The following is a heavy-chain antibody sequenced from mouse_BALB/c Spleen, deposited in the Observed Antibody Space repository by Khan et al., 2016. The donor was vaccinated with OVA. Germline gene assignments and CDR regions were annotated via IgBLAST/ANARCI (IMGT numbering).Heavy chain of an antibody. V-gene: IGHV1-20*02. CDR2: VNPNTGGS. J-gene: IGHJ3*01. CDR3: ARGYDFVAY. Sequence: VQLQQSGPDLVKPGASVKISCKASGYSFTLYYMTWVKQSHGKSLEWIGRVNPNTGGSDYNQEFKGKAILTVDKSSNTADMELHSLASEDSAVYYCARGYDFVAYWGQGTLVTVSA. D-gene: IGHD2-14*01. CDR1: GYSFTLYY.